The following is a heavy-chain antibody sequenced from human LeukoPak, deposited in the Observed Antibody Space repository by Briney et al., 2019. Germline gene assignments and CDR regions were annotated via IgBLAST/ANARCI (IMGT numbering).Heavy chain of an antibody. CDR2: MNPNSGNT. CDR3: ARVHYQEPNNWFGP. J-gene: IGHJ5*02. V-gene: IGHV1-8*02. Sequence: ASVKVSCKASGYTFSSYDMNWVRQATGQGLEWMGWMNPNSGNTGFAQKFKGRLTMTRDTSIGTAYMELSRLKPEDTAVYYCARVHYQEPNNWFGPWGQGTQVTVSS. CDR1: GYTFSSYD. D-gene: IGHD2-2*01.